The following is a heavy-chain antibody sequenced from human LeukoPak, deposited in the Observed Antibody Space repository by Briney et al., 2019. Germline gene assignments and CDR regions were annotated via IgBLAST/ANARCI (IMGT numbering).Heavy chain of an antibody. CDR1: GYTFTGYY. J-gene: IGHJ3*02. CDR2: INPNSGGT. CDR3: ARAPVILWFDAFDI. Sequence: ASVKVSCKASGYTFTGYYMHWVRQAPGQGLEWMGWINPNSGGTNYAQKFQGRVTMTRDTSISTAYMELSRLRSDDTAVYYCARAPVILWFDAFDIWGQGTMVTVSS. D-gene: IGHD3-10*01. V-gene: IGHV1-2*02.